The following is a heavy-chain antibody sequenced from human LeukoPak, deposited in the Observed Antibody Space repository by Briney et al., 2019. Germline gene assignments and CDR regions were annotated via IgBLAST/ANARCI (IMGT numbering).Heavy chain of an antibody. V-gene: IGHV4-59*01. CDR2: IYYGGST. CDR3: ARGRARDGSYPWFVS. Sequence: PSETLSLTCSVSGDSIGSYYWTWIRRSPGKGLEWIGYIYYGGSTNYSPSLKSRVSISVDTSNNQFSLQLRSVSAADTAIYYCARGRARDGSYPWFVSWGQGTLVTVSS. J-gene: IGHJ5*01. CDR1: GDSIGSYY. D-gene: IGHD3-16*02.